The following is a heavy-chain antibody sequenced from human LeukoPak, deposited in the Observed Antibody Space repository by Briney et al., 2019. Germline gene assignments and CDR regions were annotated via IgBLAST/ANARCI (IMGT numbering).Heavy chain of an antibody. CDR3: ASVSRAYYYYGMDV. CDR2: IWYDGSNK. D-gene: IGHD3-16*01. Sequence: GRSLRLSCAAPGFTFSSYGMHWVRQAPGKGLEWVAAIWYDGSNKYYADSVKGRFTISRDNSKKTLYLQMNSLRAVDTAVYYCASVSRAYYYYGMDVWGQGTTVTVSS. V-gene: IGHV3-33*01. CDR1: GFTFSSYG. J-gene: IGHJ6*02.